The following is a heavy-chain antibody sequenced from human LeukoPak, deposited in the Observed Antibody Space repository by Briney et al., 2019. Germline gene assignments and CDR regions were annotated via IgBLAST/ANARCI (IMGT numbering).Heavy chain of an antibody. D-gene: IGHD2-15*01. CDR1: GSTFSSYA. Sequence: PGGSLRLSCAASGSTFSSYAMSWVRQAPGKGLEWVSAISGSGGSTYYADSVKGRFTISRDNSKNTLYLQMNSLRAEDTAVYYCARDRGSGLYYFDYWGQGTLVTVSS. V-gene: IGHV3-23*01. CDR3: ARDRGSGLYYFDY. J-gene: IGHJ4*02. CDR2: ISGSGGST.